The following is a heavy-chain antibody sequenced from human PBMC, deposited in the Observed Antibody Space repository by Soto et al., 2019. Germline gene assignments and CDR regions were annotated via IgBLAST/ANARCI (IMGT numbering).Heavy chain of an antibody. Sequence: PGGSLRLSCAASGFTFASYTMTWVRQAPGKGLEWVSTINSGGDTTYYSDSVKDWFTISRDNSKNTLYLQMNSLRAEDTAVYYCAKDINYYDSSGYYSWFDPWGQGTLVTVSS. D-gene: IGHD3-22*01. J-gene: IGHJ5*02. CDR3: AKDINYYDSSGYYSWFDP. CDR1: GFTFASYT. CDR2: INSGGDTT. V-gene: IGHV3-23*01.